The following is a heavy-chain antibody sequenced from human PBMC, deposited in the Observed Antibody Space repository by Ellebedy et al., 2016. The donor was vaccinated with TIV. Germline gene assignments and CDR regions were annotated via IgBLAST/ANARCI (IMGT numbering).Heavy chain of an antibody. D-gene: IGHD6-6*01. J-gene: IGHJ4*02. V-gene: IGHV3-74*01. CDR3: ARGKIAARLRFDY. CDR2: INSDGSST. Sequence: GESLKISXAASGFTFSSYWMHWVRQAPGKGLVWVSRINSDGSSTSYADSVKGRFTISRDNAKNSLYLQMNSLRAEDTAVYYCARGKIAARLRFDYWGQGTLVTVSS. CDR1: GFTFSSYW.